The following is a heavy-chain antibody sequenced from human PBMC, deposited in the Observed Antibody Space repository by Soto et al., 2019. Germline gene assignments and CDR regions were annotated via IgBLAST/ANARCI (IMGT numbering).Heavy chain of an antibody. CDR1: GYTFTSYY. J-gene: IGHJ6*02. CDR2: INPSCGST. CDR3: ARVPMYDILNGSLSHLSTMEV. D-gene: IGHD3-9*01. V-gene: IGHV1-46*01. Sequence: ASVKVSCKASGYTFTSYYIHWVRQAPLQVLEWMVIINPSCGSTSYAQKFQGRVTMTRDTSTSTVYMELSSLRSEDTAVYYCARVPMYDILNGSLSHLSTMEVWGQGTTVTVSS.